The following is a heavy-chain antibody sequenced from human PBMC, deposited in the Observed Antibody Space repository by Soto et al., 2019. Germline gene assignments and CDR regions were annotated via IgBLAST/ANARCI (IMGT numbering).Heavy chain of an antibody. Sequence: ASVKVSCKVSGYTLTELSMHWVRQAPGKGLEWMGGFDPEDGETIYAQKFQGRVTMTEDTSTDTAYMELSSLRSEDTAVYYCATGVLRRYDFWSGYYVDYWGQGTLVTVSS. CDR3: ATGVLRRYDFWSGYYVDY. V-gene: IGHV1-24*01. J-gene: IGHJ4*02. D-gene: IGHD3-3*01. CDR1: GYTLTELS. CDR2: FDPEDGET.